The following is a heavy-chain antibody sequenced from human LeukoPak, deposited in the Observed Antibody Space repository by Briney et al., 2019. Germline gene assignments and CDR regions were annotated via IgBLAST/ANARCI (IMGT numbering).Heavy chain of an antibody. Sequence: KASETLSLTCNVSGDSISSYYWSWIRQPPGKGLEWIGYVYYRGNTNYNPSLKSRVTISVDTSKNQSSLKLSSVTAADTAVYYCASRSIAVTGHWYFDLWGRGTLVTVSS. CDR1: GDSISSYY. J-gene: IGHJ2*01. V-gene: IGHV4-59*01. D-gene: IGHD6-19*01. CDR3: ASRSIAVTGHWYFDL. CDR2: VYYRGNT.